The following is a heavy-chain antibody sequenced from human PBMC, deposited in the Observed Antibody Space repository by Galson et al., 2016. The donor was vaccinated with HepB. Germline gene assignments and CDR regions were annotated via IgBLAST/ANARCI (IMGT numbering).Heavy chain of an antibody. CDR1: GFTFSGYG. CDR3: ARRHEYCPPAEGSVDH. V-gene: IGHV3-30*03. CDR2: DSTDGRKK. Sequence: SLRLSCAASGFTFSGYGMNWVRQAPGKGLEWVAADSTDGRKKFYADSVKGRFTISRDTSNNMLFLKMSSLTEVDTAVYYCARRHEYCPPAEGSVDHWGQGTRVSVSS. J-gene: IGHJ4*02. D-gene: IGHD2/OR15-2a*01.